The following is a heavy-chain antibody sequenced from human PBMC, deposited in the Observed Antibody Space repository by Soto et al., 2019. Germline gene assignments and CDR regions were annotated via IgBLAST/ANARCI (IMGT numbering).Heavy chain of an antibody. V-gene: IGHV3-30*19. J-gene: IGHJ1*01. D-gene: IGHD3-16*01. CDR2: TSYDGSDK. Sequence: QVQLVESGGGVVQPGTSLRVSCFGSGFTFRSYVIHWVRQAPGKGLEWVALTSYDGSDKYYGDSVRGRFTISRDNSGNTVDLQMDSLRLEDTALYYCARWGTTGGLDVWGQGTLVSVS. CDR3: ARWGTTGGLDV. CDR1: GFTFRSYV.